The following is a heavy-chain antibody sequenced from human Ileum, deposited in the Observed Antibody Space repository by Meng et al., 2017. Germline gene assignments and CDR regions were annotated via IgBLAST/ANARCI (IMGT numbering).Heavy chain of an antibody. V-gene: IGHV4-34*01. CDR2: INHSGST. Sequence: VPITQWGVRLLDASETLSLTCPVYGVSFSGYYWSWIRQPPGKGLEWIGEINHSGSTNYNPSLKSRVTISVDTSKNQFSLKLSSVTAADTAVYYCARGGGRYGPDFDYWGQGTLVTVSS. CDR3: ARGGGRYGPDFDY. J-gene: IGHJ4*02. D-gene: IGHD3-16*01. CDR1: GVSFSGYY.